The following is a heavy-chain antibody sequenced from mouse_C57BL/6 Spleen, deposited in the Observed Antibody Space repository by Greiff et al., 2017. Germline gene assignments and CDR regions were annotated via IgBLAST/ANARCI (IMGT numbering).Heavy chain of an antibody. CDR1: GYTFTDYE. CDR2: IDPETGGT. J-gene: IGHJ3*01. D-gene: IGHD2-4*01. V-gene: IGHV1-15*01. Sequence: QVQLQQSGAELVRPGASVTLSCKASGYTFTDYEMHWVKQTPVHGLEWIGAIDPETGGTAYNQKFKGKAILTADKSSSTAYMELRSLTSEASAVYYCTRGNDYTWFAYWGQGTLVTVSA. CDR3: TRGNDYTWFAY.